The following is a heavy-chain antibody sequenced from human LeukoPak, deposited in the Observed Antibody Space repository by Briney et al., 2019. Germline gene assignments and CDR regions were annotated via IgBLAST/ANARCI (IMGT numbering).Heavy chain of an antibody. J-gene: IGHJ4*02. CDR1: GFIFSDYD. Sequence: PGGSLRLSCAGSGFIFSDYDMNWVRQAPGKGLEWVSHISSSGTISYADSVKGRFTISRDNAKNSLYLQMNSLRDEDTAVYYCARRFGYWGQGTLVTVSA. CDR2: ISSSGTI. CDR3: ARRFGY. V-gene: IGHV3-69-1*01.